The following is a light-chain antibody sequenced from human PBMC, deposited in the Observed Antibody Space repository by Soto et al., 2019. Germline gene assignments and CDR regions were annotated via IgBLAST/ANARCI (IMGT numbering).Light chain of an antibody. CDR3: CSYAGSYTYV. V-gene: IGLV2-11*01. CDR1: SSDVGGYNY. J-gene: IGLJ1*01. Sequence: QSALTQARSGSGFPGQSVSISCTGTSSDVGGYNYVSWYQQHPGKAPKLMIYDVSKRPSGVPDRFSGSKSGNTASLTISGLQAEDEADYYCCSYAGSYTYVFGTGTKVTVL. CDR2: DVS.